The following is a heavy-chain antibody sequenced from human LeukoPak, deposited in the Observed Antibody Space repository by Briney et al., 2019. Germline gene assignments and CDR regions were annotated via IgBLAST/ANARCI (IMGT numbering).Heavy chain of an antibody. J-gene: IGHJ4*02. CDR3: ARVEVDWNDVYYFDY. V-gene: IGHV1-18*01. CDR2: ISAYNGNT. CDR1: GYTFTSYG. D-gene: IGHD1-1*01. Sequence: ASVKVSCKASGYTFTSYGISWVRQAPGQGLEWMGWISAYNGNTNYAQKLQGRVTMTTDTSTSTAYMELRSLRSDDTAVYYCARVEVDWNDVYYFDYWGQGTLVTVSS.